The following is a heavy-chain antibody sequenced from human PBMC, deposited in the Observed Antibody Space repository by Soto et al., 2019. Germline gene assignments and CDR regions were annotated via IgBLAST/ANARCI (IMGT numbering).Heavy chain of an antibody. V-gene: IGHV1-69*13. D-gene: IGHD3-22*01. CDR3: ASSTMIGVPGAFDI. CDR2: IIPIFGTA. CDR1: GGTFSSYA. Sequence: GASVKVSCKASGGTFSSYAISWVRQAPGQGLEWMGGIIPIFGTANYAQKFKGRVTITADESTSTAYMELSSLRSEDTAVYYCASSTMIGVPGAFDIWGQGTMVTVSS. J-gene: IGHJ3*02.